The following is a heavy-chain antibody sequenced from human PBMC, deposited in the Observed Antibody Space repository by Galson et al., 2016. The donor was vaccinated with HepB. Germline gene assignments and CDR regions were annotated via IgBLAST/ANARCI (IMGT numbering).Heavy chain of an antibody. CDR2: TYYRSKWHF. V-gene: IGHV6-1*01. D-gene: IGHD7-27*01. J-gene: IGHJ4*02. Sequence: CAISGDSVSSNSAGWNWIRQSPSRGLEWPGRTYYRSKWHFDYAESVKSRITINPDTAKNQFSLQLNSVTPEDTAIYYCARSYLLGRGFGSWGQGTLVTVSS. CDR3: ARSYLLGRGFGS. CDR1: GDSVSSNSAG.